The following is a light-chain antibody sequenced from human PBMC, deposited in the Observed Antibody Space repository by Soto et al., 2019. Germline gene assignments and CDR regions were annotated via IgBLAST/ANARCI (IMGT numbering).Light chain of an antibody. V-gene: IGKV3-20*01. J-gene: IGKJ3*01. CDR3: QQYGSSPRP. Sequence: PGAIAPVCCTVSQSVSSSYLAWCQQKPGQAPRLLIYGASSRATGIPDRFSGSGSGTDFTLTISRLEPEDFAVYYCQQYGSSPRPFGHGTNVDVK. CDR1: QSVSSSY. CDR2: GAS.